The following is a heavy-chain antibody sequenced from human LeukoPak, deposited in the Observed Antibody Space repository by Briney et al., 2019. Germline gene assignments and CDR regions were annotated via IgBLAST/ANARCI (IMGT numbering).Heavy chain of an antibody. CDR2: MYYTGSYTGTT. CDR1: DGSISSSSFY. Sequence: SETLSLTCIVSDGSISSSSFYWGWIRQAPGKGLEWIGSMYYTGSYTGTTHYNPSLESRVTISVDTSKNLCSLKLTSVTAADTAVYYCVGKEYGTGSYYKSSDWGQGTLVTVSS. D-gene: IGHD3-10*01. CDR3: VGKEYGTGSYYKSSD. J-gene: IGHJ4*02. V-gene: IGHV4-39*01.